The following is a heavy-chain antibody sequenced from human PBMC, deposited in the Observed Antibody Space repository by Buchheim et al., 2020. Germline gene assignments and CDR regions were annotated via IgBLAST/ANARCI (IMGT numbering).Heavy chain of an antibody. CDR2: INHSGST. CDR1: GGSFSGYY. V-gene: IGHV4-34*01. D-gene: IGHD5-18*01. Sequence: QVQLQQWGAGLLKPSETLSLTCAVFGGSFSGYYWSWIRQPPGKGLEWIGEINHSGSTNYNPPLKSRVTISVDTTKNQFSPKLSSVTAADTAVYYCARGRIQLWWGGFDYWGQGTL. CDR3: ARGRIQLWWGGFDY. J-gene: IGHJ4*02.